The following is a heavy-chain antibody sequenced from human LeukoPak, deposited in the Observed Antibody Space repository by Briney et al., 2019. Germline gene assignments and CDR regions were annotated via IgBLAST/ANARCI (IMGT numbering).Heavy chain of an antibody. V-gene: IGHV4-34*01. Sequence: PSETLSLTCAVYGGSFSGYYWSWIRQPPGKGLEWIGEINHSGSTNYNPSLKSRVTISVDTSKNQFSLKLSSVSAADTAVYYCARVCYDILTGYAIDAFDIWGQGTMVTVSS. J-gene: IGHJ3*02. CDR2: INHSGST. CDR3: ARVCYDILTGYAIDAFDI. CDR1: GGSFSGYY. D-gene: IGHD3-9*01.